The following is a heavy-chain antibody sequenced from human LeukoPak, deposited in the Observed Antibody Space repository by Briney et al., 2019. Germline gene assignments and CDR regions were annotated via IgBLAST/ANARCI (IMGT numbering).Heavy chain of an antibody. CDR3: ARDGGWYFDY. CDR1: GHTFTGYY. Sequence: ASVKVSCKASGHTFTGYYMHWVRQAPGQGLEWMGWINPNSGGTNYAQKFQGWVTMTRDTSISTAHMELSRLRSDDTAVYYCARDGGWYFDYWGQGTLVTVSS. D-gene: IGHD6-19*01. J-gene: IGHJ4*02. V-gene: IGHV1-2*04. CDR2: INPNSGGT.